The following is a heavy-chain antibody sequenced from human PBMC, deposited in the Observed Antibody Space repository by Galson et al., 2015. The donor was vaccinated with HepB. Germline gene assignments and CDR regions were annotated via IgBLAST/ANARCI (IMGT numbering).Heavy chain of an antibody. Sequence: LSLTCTVSGGSISSGDYYWSWIRQPPGKGLEWIGHIYNSGSTQYNPSLKSRVTISVDASESQFSLKLTSVAAADTAMYYCAREGYCTTRRGGRDHYYYYYMDVWGKGTTVTVSS. CDR3: AREGYCTTRRGGRDHYYYYYMDV. J-gene: IGHJ6*03. CDR2: IYNSGST. D-gene: IGHD2-8*01. CDR1: GGSISSGDYY. V-gene: IGHV4-30-4*01.